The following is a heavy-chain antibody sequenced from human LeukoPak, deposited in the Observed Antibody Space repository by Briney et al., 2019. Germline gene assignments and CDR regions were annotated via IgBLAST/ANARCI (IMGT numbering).Heavy chain of an antibody. V-gene: IGHV3-9*01. CDR3: AKDGHSYVTGVDY. CDR2: ISWNSGSI. J-gene: IGHJ4*02. CDR1: GFTFDDYA. Sequence: GGSLRLSCAASGFTFDDYAMHWVRQAPGKGLEWVSGISWNSGSIGYADSVKGRFTISRDNAKNSLYLQMYSLRAEDTALYYCAKDGHSYVTGVDYWGQGTLVTVSS. D-gene: IGHD5-18*01.